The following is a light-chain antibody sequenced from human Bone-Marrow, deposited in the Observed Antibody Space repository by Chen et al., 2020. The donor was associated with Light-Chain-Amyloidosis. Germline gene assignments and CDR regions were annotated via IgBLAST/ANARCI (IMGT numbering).Light chain of an antibody. CDR1: QSISSY. CDR3: QQSYSTPPLT. V-gene: IGKV1-39*01. CDR2: AAS. Sequence: DIQLTQSPSSLSASVGDRVTITCRASQSISSYLNWYQQKPGQAPKLLIYAASSLQSGVPSRFSGSGSGTDFTLTISSLQPEDFATYYCQQSYSTPPLTFGGGIKVEIK. J-gene: IGKJ4*01.